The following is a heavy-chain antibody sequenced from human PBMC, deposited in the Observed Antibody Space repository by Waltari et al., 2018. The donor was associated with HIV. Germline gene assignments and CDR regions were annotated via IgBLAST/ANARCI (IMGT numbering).Heavy chain of an antibody. J-gene: IGHJ6*02. CDR1: GGTVSSSA. D-gene: IGHD3-10*01. CDR2: IIPILHST. V-gene: IGHV1-69*13. CDR3: ARDQDILVRGAMDV. Sequence: QVQLVQSGAEVKKPGSSVKVSCKASGGTVSSSAISWNRQAPGQGLEWMGGIIPILHSTNYAQRFKGRITITADESTSTAHMELSGLKSEDTAVYYCARDQDILVRGAMDVWGQGTTVTVSS.